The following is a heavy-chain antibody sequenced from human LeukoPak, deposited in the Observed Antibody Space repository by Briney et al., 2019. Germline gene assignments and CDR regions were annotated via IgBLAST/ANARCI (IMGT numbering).Heavy chain of an antibody. CDR2: IYYSGSI. J-gene: IGHJ5*02. CDR3: ARVVVVPANWFDP. CDR1: GGSISSGGYY. Sequence: SETLSLTCTVSGGSISSGGYYWSWIRQHPGKGLEWIGYIYYSGSIYYNPSLKSRVTISVDTSKNQFSLKLSSVTAADTAVYYCARVVVVPANWFDPWGQGTLVTVSS. D-gene: IGHD2-2*01. V-gene: IGHV4-31*03.